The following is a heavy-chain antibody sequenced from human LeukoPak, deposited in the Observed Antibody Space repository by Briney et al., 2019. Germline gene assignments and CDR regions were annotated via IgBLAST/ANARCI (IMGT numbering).Heavy chain of an antibody. Sequence: PGGSLRLSCAASGFTFSDYHMSWIRQAPGKGLEWVSYISSSGSTIYYADSVKGRFTISRDNAKNSLYLQMNSLRAEDTAVYYCAREYYDILTGYYGGSYGMDVWGQGTTVTVSS. D-gene: IGHD3-9*01. V-gene: IGHV3-11*01. CDR1: GFTFSDYH. J-gene: IGHJ6*02. CDR3: AREYYDILTGYYGGSYGMDV. CDR2: ISSSGSTI.